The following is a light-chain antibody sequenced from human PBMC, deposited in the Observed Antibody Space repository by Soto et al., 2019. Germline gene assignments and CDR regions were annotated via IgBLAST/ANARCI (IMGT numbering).Light chain of an antibody. CDR3: QQRSNWPPLLT. V-gene: IGKV3-11*01. CDR1: QSVSSY. CDR2: DAS. Sequence: ELVLTHSPATLSLSPGERATLSCRASQSVSSYLAWYQQKPGQAPRLLIYDASNRATGIPARFSGSGSGTDFTLTISSLEPEDFAVYYCQQRSNWPPLLTFGGGTKVDIK. J-gene: IGKJ4*01.